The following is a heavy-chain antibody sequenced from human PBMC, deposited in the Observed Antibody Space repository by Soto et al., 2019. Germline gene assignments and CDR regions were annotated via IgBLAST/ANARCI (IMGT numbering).Heavy chain of an antibody. CDR2: IYYSGST. Sequence: AETLSLTCTVSGGSISSHYWSWIRQPPGKGLEWIGYIYYSGSTNYNPSLKSRVTISVDTSKNQFSLKLSSVTAADTAVYYCARGRSEISMDVWGQGTTVTVSS. CDR1: GGSISSHY. D-gene: IGHD6-6*01. J-gene: IGHJ6*02. CDR3: ARGRSEISMDV. V-gene: IGHV4-59*11.